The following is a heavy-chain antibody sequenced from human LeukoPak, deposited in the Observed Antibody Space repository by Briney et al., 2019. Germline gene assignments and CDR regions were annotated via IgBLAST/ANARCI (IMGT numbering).Heavy chain of an antibody. CDR3: VRDPIVVVPAAIQGDAFDI. J-gene: IGHJ3*02. CDR1: GYTFTGYY. Sequence: GASVKVSCKASGYTFTGYYMHWVRQAPGQGLEWMGWINPNSGGTNYAQKFQGRVTMTRDTSISTAYMELSRLRSDDTAVYYCVRDPIVVVPAAIQGDAFDIWGQGTMVTVSS. CDR2: INPNSGGT. D-gene: IGHD2-2*01. V-gene: IGHV1-2*02.